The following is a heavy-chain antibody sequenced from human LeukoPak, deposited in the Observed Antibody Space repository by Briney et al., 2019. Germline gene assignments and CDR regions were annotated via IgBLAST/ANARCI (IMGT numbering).Heavy chain of an antibody. V-gene: IGHV3-23*01. CDR1: GFTFTIYA. D-gene: IGHD1-14*01. CDR3: ARGVEPLAANTLAY. J-gene: IGHJ4*02. Sequence: PGGSLRLSCAASGFTFTIYAMTWVRQAPGKGLEWVSGIYASGQTIYYADSVKGRFTISRDNSKNTLYLQMNSLRVGDTAVYYCARGVEPLAANTLAYWGQGTLVTVSS. CDR2: IYASGQTI.